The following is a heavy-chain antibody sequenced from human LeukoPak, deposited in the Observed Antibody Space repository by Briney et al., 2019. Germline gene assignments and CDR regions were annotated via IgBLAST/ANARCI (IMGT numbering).Heavy chain of an antibody. Sequence: SQTLSLTCTVSGGSISSGGYYWSWIRQPPGKGLEWIGYIYYSGSTNYNPSLKSRVTISVDTSKNQFSLKLSSVTAADTAVYYCARDGLWKPLDYWGQGTLVTVSS. CDR3: ARDGLWKPLDY. V-gene: IGHV4-61*08. CDR2: IYYSGST. D-gene: IGHD3-3*01. CDR1: GGSISSGGYY. J-gene: IGHJ4*02.